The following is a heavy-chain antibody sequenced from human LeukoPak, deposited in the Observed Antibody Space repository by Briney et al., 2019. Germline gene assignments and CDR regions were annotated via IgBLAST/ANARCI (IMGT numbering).Heavy chain of an antibody. CDR2: ISTYNGNT. D-gene: IGHD6-6*01. CDR3: AKDRWRDGSSSFDN. CDR1: RYTFISYS. J-gene: IGHJ4*02. V-gene: IGHV1-18*01. Sequence: ASVKVSRKASRYTFISYSINWVRPAPGRGREWMGWISTYNGNTNYAQKLQGTVTMTTDTSTSTAYMELRSLRSDDTAVYYCAKDRWRDGSSSFDNWGQGTLVTVSS.